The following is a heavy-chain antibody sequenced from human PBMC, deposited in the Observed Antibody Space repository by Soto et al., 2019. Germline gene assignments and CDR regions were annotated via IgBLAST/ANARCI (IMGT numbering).Heavy chain of an antibody. D-gene: IGHD3-10*01. Sequence: SGPTLVKPTQTLTLTCTFSGFSLSTSGVGVGWIRQPPGKALEWLALIYWNDDKRYSPSLKSRLTITKDTSKNQVVLTMTNMDPVDTATYYCARSYYYGSGSYFDYWGQGTLVTVSS. CDR3: ARSYYYGSGSYFDY. V-gene: IGHV2-5*01. CDR1: GFSLSTSGVG. CDR2: IYWNDDK. J-gene: IGHJ4*02.